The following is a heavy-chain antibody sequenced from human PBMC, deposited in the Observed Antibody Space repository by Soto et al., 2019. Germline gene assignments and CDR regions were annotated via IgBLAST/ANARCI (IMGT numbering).Heavy chain of an antibody. V-gene: IGHV4-31*03. J-gene: IGHJ4*02. CDR1: GGSIGSGGYW. CDR2: VSYTGNT. D-gene: IGHD2-2*01. Sequence: QVQLQESGPGLIQPSQTLSLTCTVSGGSIGSGGYWWSWIRQHPGRGLEWIGFVSYTGNTQYNPSLKSRAHISVDTSTKQFSLKLSSVTAADTAVYYCARGTLVWGQGTLVTVSS. CDR3: ARGTLV.